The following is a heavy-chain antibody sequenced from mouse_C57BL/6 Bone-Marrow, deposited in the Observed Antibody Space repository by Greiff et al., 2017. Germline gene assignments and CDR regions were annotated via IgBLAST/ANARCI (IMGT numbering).Heavy chain of an antibody. CDR1: GYSFTDYN. Sequence: EVKLQQSGPELVKPGASVKISCKASGYSFTDYNMNWVKQSNGKSLEWIGVINPNYGTTSYNQKFKGKATLTVDQASSTAYMQLNSLTSEDSAVYYCAFYYYVSSPYVDYWGQGTTLTVSS. CDR3: AFYYYVSSPYVDY. J-gene: IGHJ2*01. V-gene: IGHV1-39*01. D-gene: IGHD1-1*01. CDR2: INPNYGTT.